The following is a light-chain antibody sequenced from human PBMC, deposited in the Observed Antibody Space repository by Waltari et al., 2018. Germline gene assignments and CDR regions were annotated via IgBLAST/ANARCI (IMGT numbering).Light chain of an antibody. CDR1: STDIGAYDF. V-gene: IGLV2-14*01. J-gene: IGLJ2*01. CDR2: EVS. Sequence: QSALTQPASVSGSPGQSITISCTGTSTDIGAYDFVSWYQQHPGKAPKLLIYEVSDRPSCISYRFSASKSGNTASLTISGLQAEDDATYYCSSYTTITTQVFGGGTKLTVL. CDR3: SSYTTITTQV.